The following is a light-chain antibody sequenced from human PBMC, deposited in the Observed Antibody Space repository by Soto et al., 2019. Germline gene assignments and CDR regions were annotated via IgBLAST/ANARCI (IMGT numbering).Light chain of an antibody. Sequence: VMSQSPSTLSVSTGERATLSCRASQSVSSNLAWYQQKPGQAPRLLIYGASTRATGIPARFSGSGSGTEFTLTISSLQSEDFAVYYCQQYNNWPQTFGQGTKV. CDR2: GAS. J-gene: IGKJ1*01. CDR1: QSVSSN. V-gene: IGKV3-15*01. CDR3: QQYNNWPQT.